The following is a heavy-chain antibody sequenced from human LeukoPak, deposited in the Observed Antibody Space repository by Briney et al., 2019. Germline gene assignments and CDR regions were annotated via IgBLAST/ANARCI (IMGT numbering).Heavy chain of an antibody. CDR3: ARPGIAVAGEFFDY. D-gene: IGHD6-19*01. J-gene: IGHJ4*02. Sequence: GGSLRLSCAASGFTFSSYSMNWVRQAPGKGLEWVSIIRSSSSYIYYADSVKGRFTISRDNAKNSLYLQMNSLRAEDTAVYYCARPGIAVAGEFFDYWGQGTLVTVSS. CDR1: GFTFSSYS. CDR2: IRSSSSYI. V-gene: IGHV3-21*01.